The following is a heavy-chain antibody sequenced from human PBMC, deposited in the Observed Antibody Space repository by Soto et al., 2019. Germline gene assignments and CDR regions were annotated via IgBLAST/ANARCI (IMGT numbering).Heavy chain of an antibody. CDR1: GFTFSSYS. J-gene: IGHJ6*02. V-gene: IGHV3-21*01. Sequence: EVQLVESGGGLVKPGGSLRLSCAASGFTFSSYSMNWVRQAPGKGLEWVSSISSSSSYIYYADSVKGRFTISRDNAKNSLYLQMNSLRAEDTAVYYCARYGDYNPMGDYYYYGMDVWGQGTTVTVSS. D-gene: IGHD4-17*01. CDR2: ISSSSSYI. CDR3: ARYGDYNPMGDYYYYGMDV.